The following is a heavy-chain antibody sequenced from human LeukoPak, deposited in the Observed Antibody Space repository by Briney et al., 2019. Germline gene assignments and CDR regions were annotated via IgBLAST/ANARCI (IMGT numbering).Heavy chain of an antibody. J-gene: IGHJ6*02. V-gene: IGHV3-48*01. CDR2: ISSSSSTI. Sequence: GGSLRLSCAASGFTFSSYSMNWVRQAPGKGLEWVSYISSSSSTIYYADSVKGRFTISRDNAKNSLYLQMNSLRAEDTAVYYCSRDQGLRLGELSDYYYYGMDVWGQGTTVTVSS. CDR1: GFTFSSYS. D-gene: IGHD3-16*02. CDR3: SRDQGLRLGELSDYYYYGMDV.